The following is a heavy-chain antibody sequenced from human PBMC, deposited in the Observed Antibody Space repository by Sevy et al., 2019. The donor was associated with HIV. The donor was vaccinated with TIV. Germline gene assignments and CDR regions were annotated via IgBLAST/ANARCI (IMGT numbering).Heavy chain of an antibody. CDR3: AKQDNWNDFPFEY. Sequence: GGSLRLSCAASGFSFRSYGMHRVRQAPGKGLEWVAVISYDGSNKHYADSVKGRFTISRDNSKNTLYLQMNSLRAEDTAVYYCAKQDNWNDFPFEYWGQGTLVTVSS. J-gene: IGHJ4*02. CDR1: GFSFRSYG. D-gene: IGHD1-1*01. V-gene: IGHV3-30*18. CDR2: ISYDGSNK.